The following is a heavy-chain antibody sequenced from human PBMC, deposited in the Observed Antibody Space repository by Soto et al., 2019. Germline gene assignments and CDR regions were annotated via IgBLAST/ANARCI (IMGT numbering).Heavy chain of an antibody. V-gene: IGHV4-34*01. CDR2: INHSGST. CDR1: GGSFSGYY. J-gene: IGHJ6*03. D-gene: IGHD2-8*01. Sequence: SETLSLTCAVYGGSFSGYYWSWIRQPPGKGLEWIGEINHSGSTNYNPSLKSRVTISVDTSKNQFSLMLSSVTAADTAVYYCARSDKNCTNGVCYRHYYYYMDVWGKGTTVTVSS. CDR3: ARSDKNCTNGVCYRHYYYYMDV.